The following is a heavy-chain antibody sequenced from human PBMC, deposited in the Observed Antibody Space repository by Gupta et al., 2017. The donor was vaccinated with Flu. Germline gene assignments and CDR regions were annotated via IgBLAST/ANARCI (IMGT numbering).Heavy chain of an antibody. D-gene: IGHD3-10*01. CDR2: IRSKHYGETA. CDR3: ARDSSDGSYYRWDH. CDR1: YA. V-gene: IGHV3-49*04. J-gene: IGHJ4*02. Sequence: YALNWVRQAPGKGLEWVGFIRSKHYGETADYAASAKGRFTISRDDSKSIVYLDMSSLQSDDTALDDCARDSSDGSYYRWDHWGQGNRVTVSS.